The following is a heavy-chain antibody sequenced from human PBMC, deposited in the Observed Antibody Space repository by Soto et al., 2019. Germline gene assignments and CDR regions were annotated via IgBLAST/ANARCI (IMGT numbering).Heavy chain of an antibody. CDR1: GFTFSSYA. Sequence: GGSLRLSCAASGFTFSSYAMSWVRQAPGKGLEWVSAISGSGGSTYYADSVKGRFTISRDNSKNTLYLQMNSLRAEDTAVYYCAKDYRGVLGYCSGDSCYSGAFDIWGQGTMVTVSS. J-gene: IGHJ3*02. CDR2: ISGSGGST. D-gene: IGHD2-15*01. V-gene: IGHV3-23*01. CDR3: AKDYRGVLGYCSGDSCYSGAFDI.